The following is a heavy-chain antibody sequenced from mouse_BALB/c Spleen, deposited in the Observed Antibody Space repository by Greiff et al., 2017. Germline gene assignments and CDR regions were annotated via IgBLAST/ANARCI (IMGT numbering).Heavy chain of an antibody. CDR1: GYTFTSYW. J-gene: IGHJ1*01. V-gene: IGHV1-87*01. CDR2: IYPGDGDT. D-gene: IGHD1-1*01. CDR3: ARNYGSDFDV. Sequence: QVQLQQSGAELARPGASVKLSCKASGYTFTSYWMQWVKQRPGQGLEWIGAIYPGDGDTRYTQKFKGKATLTADKSSSTAYMQLSSLASEDSAVYYCARNYGSDFDVWGAGTTVTVSS.